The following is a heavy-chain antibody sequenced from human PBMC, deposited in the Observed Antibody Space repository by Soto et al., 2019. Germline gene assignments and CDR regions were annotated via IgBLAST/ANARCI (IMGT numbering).Heavy chain of an antibody. CDR2: ISSSSSYI. Sequence: GGSLRLSCAASGFTFSSYSMNWVRQAPGKGLEWVSSISSSSSYIYYADSVKGRFTISRDNAKNSLYLQMNSLRAEDTAVYYCARGGDWGYYDSSGYPFDPWGQGTLVTGSS. V-gene: IGHV3-21*01. CDR3: ARGGDWGYYDSSGYPFDP. J-gene: IGHJ5*02. CDR1: GFTFSSYS. D-gene: IGHD3-22*01.